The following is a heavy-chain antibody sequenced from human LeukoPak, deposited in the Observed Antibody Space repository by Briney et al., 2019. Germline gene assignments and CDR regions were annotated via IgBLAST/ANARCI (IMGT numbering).Heavy chain of an antibody. CDR1: GGSFSGYY. Sequence: SETLSLTCAVYGGSFSGYYWSWIRQPPGKGLEWIGEINHSGSTNFNPSLKSRVTISVDTSKNQFSLKLSSVTAADTAVYYCARSSSGYYFDYWGQGTLVTVSS. D-gene: IGHD3-10*01. CDR2: INHSGST. J-gene: IGHJ4*02. V-gene: IGHV4-34*01. CDR3: ARSSSGYYFDY.